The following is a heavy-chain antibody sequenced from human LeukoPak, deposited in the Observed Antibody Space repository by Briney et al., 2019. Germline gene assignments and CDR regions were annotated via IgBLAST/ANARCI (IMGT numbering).Heavy chain of an antibody. CDR2: INPNSGGT. J-gene: IGHJ6*03. V-gene: IGHV1-2*02. CDR1: GYTFTGYY. D-gene: IGHD2-2*01. Sequence: ASVKVSCKASGYTFTGYYMHWVRQDPGQGLEWMGWINPNSGGTNYAQKLQGRVTITTDTSTSTAYMELRSLRSDDTAVYYCARVNHCSSTSCYAFYYYYYMDVWGKGTTVTISS. CDR3: ARVNHCSSTSCYAFYYYYYMDV.